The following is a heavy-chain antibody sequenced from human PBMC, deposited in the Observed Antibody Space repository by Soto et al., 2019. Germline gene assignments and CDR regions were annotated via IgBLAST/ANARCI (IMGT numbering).Heavy chain of an antibody. CDR2: IKQDGSEK. J-gene: IGHJ4*02. CDR3: ARDRGAYDFWSGYYFDY. V-gene: IGHV3-7*01. Sequence: EVQLVESGGGLVQPGGSLRLSCAASGFTFSSYWMSWVRQAPGKGLAWVANIKQDGSEKYYVDSVKGRFTISRDNAKNSLYLQMNSLRAENTAVYYCARDRGAYDFWSGYYFDYWGQGTLVTVSS. D-gene: IGHD3-3*01. CDR1: GFTFSSYW.